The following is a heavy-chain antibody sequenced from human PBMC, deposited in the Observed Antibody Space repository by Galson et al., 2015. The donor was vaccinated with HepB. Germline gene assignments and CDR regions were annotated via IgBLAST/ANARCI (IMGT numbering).Heavy chain of an antibody. CDR1: GFTVSSNY. CDR2: IYSGGST. Sequence: SLRLSCAASGFTVSSNYMSWVRQAPGKGLEWVSVIYSGGSTYYADSVKGRFTISRDNSKNTLYLQMNSLRAEDTAVYYCARATYYYDSSGYFIGSAFDIWGQGTMVTVSS. CDR3: ARATYYYDSSGYFIGSAFDI. J-gene: IGHJ3*02. V-gene: IGHV3-53*01. D-gene: IGHD3-22*01.